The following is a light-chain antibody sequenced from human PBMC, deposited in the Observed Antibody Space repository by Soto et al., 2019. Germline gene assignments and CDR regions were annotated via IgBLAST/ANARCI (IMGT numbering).Light chain of an antibody. CDR2: DAS. J-gene: IGKJ4*01. Sequence: EIVLTQSPATLSLSPGKRATLSCRASQSVSTYLAWYQQKPGQAPRLLIYDASNRATGIPARFSGSGSGTDFTLTISGLEPEDFAVYYCQQRSNWPLTFGGGTKVEIK. CDR3: QQRSNWPLT. V-gene: IGKV3-11*01. CDR1: QSVSTY.